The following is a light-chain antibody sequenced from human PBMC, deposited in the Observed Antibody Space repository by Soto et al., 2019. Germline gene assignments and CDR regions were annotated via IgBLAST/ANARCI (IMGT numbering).Light chain of an antibody. CDR3: QQYNNWPPIT. Sequence: IQMTQSPSTVSAYVGDSVTITCRSSQSITTWLAWYQQRPGKAPKLLIYDVSSLQSGVPSRFSGSGSGTEFTLTISSLQSEDFAVYYCQQYNNWPPITFGQGTRREIK. J-gene: IGKJ5*01. CDR1: QSITTW. V-gene: IGKV1-5*01. CDR2: DVS.